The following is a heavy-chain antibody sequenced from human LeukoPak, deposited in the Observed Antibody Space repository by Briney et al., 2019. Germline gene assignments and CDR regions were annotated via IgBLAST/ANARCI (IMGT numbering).Heavy chain of an antibody. D-gene: IGHD3-9*01. CDR2: INHSGST. CDR1: GGSFSGYY. J-gene: IGHJ3*02. CDR3: ARGQGDVLRYFDWPSRGAFDI. Sequence: SETLSLTCAVYGGSFSGYYWSWIRQPPGKGLEWIGEINHSGSTNYNPSLKSRVTISVDTSKNQFSLKLSSVTAADTAVYYCARGQGDVLRYFDWPSRGAFDIWGQGTMVTVSS. V-gene: IGHV4-34*01.